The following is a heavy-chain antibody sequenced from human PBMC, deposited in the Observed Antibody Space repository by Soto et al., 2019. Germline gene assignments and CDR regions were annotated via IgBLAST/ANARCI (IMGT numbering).Heavy chain of an antibody. V-gene: IGHV3-33*01. Sequence: PGGSLRLSCAASGFTFSSYGMHWVRQAPGKGLEWVAVIWYDGSNKYYVDSVKGRFTISRDNSKNTPYLQMNSLRAEDTAVYYCARDRRIAVAGTHYYYGMDVWGQGTTVTVSS. CDR3: ARDRRIAVAGTHYYYGMDV. J-gene: IGHJ6*02. D-gene: IGHD6-19*01. CDR1: GFTFSSYG. CDR2: IWYDGSNK.